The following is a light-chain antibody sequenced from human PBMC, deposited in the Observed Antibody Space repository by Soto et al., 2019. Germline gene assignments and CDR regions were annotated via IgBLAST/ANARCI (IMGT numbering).Light chain of an antibody. CDR1: QSVGSN. V-gene: IGKV3-15*01. CDR2: GAS. Sequence: EIVMTQSPATLSVSPGERVTLSCRARQSVGSNLAWYQQKPGQAPRLLIYGASTRATGIPARFSGSGSETEFTLTISSLQAEDFAVYYCQQYGSSPWTFGQGTKVDNK. CDR3: QQYGSSPWT. J-gene: IGKJ1*01.